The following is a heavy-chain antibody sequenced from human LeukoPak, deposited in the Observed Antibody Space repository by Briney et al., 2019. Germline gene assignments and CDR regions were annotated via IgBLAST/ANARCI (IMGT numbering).Heavy chain of an antibody. J-gene: IGHJ5*02. D-gene: IGHD2-2*01. CDR2: IYYSGNT. Sequence: SETLSLTCTVSGGSISSYYWTWIRQPPGKGLEWIGYIYYSGNTNYNPSLKSRVTMSVDTSKNQFSLKLSSVTAADTAVYYCARRKFYQLLSYRNWFDPWGQGTLVTVSS. CDR1: GGSISSYY. CDR3: ARRKFYQLLSYRNWFDP. V-gene: IGHV4-59*12.